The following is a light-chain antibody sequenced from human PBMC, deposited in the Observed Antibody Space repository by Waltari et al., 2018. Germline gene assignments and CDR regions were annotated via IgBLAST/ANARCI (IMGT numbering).Light chain of an antibody. Sequence: EIVMTQTPLSLPVTPGEPASISCRSSQSLLHANGNTFLHWYLQKPGQSPRLLISKVNTRESGVPDRFSVSGSGTDFTLKINRVEPEDVCIYYCLQSTTDPYSFGQGT. CDR3: LQSTTDPYS. CDR1: QSLLHANGNTF. J-gene: IGKJ2*03. CDR2: KVN. V-gene: IGKV2-40*01.